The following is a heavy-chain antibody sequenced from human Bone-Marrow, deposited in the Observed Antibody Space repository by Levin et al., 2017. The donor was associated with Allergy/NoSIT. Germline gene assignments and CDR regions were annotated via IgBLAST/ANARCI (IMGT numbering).Heavy chain of an antibody. J-gene: IGHJ4*02. V-gene: IGHV3-30*18. D-gene: IGHD6-13*01. Sequence: PGGSLRLSCAASGFTFSTYGMHWVRQAPGKGLDWVAVVSNDGGTTYYADSVKGRFTISRDNSKNTLYLQMNSLRGEDTAVYYCTKEGSSSKWSFDYWGQGTLVTVSS. CDR3: TKEGSSSKWSFDY. CDR1: GFTFSTYG. CDR2: VSNDGGTT.